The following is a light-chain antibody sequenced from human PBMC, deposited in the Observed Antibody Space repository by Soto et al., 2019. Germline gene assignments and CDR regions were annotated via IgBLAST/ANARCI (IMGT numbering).Light chain of an antibody. Sequence: DIQMTQSPSSLSASLGDRFTITCRASQSISSYLNWYQQKPGKAPKLLIYAASSLQRGVPSRFSGSGSGTEFTLTISSLQPDDFATYYCQQLNTYLSITFGQGTRLEI. CDR3: QQLNTYLSIT. V-gene: IGKV1-39*01. CDR2: AAS. CDR1: QSISSY. J-gene: IGKJ5*01.